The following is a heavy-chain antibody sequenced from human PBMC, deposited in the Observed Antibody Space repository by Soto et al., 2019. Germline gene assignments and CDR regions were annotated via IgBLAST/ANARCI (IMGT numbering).Heavy chain of an antibody. V-gene: IGHV4-34*01. J-gene: IGHJ5*02. Sequence: QVQLQQWGAGLLKPSETLSLTCAVYGGSFSGYYWSWIRQPPGKGLEWIGEINHSGSTNYNPSLKSRVTISVDTSKNKFSLKLSSVTAADTAVYYCARSRRGIVVVTNWFDPWGQGTLVTVSS. D-gene: IGHD2-21*02. CDR3: ARSRRGIVVVTNWFDP. CDR2: INHSGST. CDR1: GGSFSGYY.